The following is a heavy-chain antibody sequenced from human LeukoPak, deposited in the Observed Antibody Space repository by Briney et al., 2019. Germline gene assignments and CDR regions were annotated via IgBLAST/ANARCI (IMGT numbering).Heavy chain of an antibody. Sequence: PGGSLRLSCAASGFTFSSYTMNWVRQAPGKGLEWVSSISSSGSDIYDADSVTGRFTISRDNARNSLYLQMNSLRVEDTAVYYCARGAGVGSYVPFDLWGQGTRVTVSS. V-gene: IGHV3-21*01. CDR1: GFTFSSYT. CDR3: ARGAGVGSYVPFDL. J-gene: IGHJ4*02. D-gene: IGHD3-16*01. CDR2: ISSSGSDI.